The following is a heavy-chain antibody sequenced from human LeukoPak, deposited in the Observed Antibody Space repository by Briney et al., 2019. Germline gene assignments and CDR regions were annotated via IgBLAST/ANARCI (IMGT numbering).Heavy chain of an antibody. Sequence: SETLSLTCTVSGGSISTTSYYWGWIRQPPGKGLEWIGSIYYSGSTYYNPSLKSRVSISVDTSKNQFFLKLSSVTAADTAVFYCARHVYSYGFSSDYWGQGTLVTVSS. CDR1: GGSISTTSYY. D-gene: IGHD5-18*01. J-gene: IGHJ4*02. CDR3: ARHVYSYGFSSDY. CDR2: IYYSGST. V-gene: IGHV4-39*01.